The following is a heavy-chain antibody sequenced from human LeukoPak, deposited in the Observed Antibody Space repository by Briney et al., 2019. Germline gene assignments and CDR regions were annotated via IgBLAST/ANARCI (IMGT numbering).Heavy chain of an antibody. CDR2: MNPSSGST. D-gene: IGHD5-12*01. CDR3: ARNLARTGDFDY. J-gene: IGHJ4*02. CDR1: GYSFISYD. V-gene: IGHV1-8*01. Sequence: GASVKVSCKASGYSFISYDINWVRQATGQGLEWLGWMNPSSGSTGYAQNFQGRVSMTRDTSISTAYMELSNLGSEDTAVYYCARNLARTGDFDYWGQGTLVTVSS.